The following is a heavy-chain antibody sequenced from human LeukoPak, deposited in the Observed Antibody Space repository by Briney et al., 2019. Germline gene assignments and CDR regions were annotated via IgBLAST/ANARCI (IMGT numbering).Heavy chain of an antibody. V-gene: IGHV3-11*01. Sequence: GGSLRLSCAASGFTFSTYAMSWIRQAPGKGLEWVSYISSSGSTLYYADSVKGRITISRDNAKNSLYLQMNSLRAEDTAVYYCARRRYNWNAIDYWGQGTLVTVSS. CDR1: GFTFSTYA. J-gene: IGHJ4*02. CDR2: ISSSGSTL. CDR3: ARRRYNWNAIDY. D-gene: IGHD1-20*01.